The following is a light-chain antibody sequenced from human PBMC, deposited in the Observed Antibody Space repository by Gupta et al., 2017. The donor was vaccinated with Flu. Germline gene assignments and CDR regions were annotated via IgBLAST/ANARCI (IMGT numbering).Light chain of an antibody. CDR1: AWPNKY. CDR2: DDR. CDR3: YSKDKRGTQCV. J-gene: IGLJ3*02. Sequence: GQTARITCSGDAWPNKYAYWYQQKSGPAPVLIIYDDRKRPSGIPERFSGSSSGTTATLPITGAQVEDEADYYWYSKDKRGTQCVFGGGTNMTGL. V-gene: IGLV3-10*01.